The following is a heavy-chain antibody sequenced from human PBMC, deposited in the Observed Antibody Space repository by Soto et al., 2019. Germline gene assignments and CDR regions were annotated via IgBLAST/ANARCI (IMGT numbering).Heavy chain of an antibody. D-gene: IGHD4-4*01. CDR1: GYSFTGYY. CDR3: ARETDDFTNGAHDL. V-gene: IGHV1-2*02. CDR2: IIPHSGET. J-gene: IGHJ5*02. Sequence: QVQLVQSGAEVKRPGASVKVSCKASGYSFTGYYMHWVRQAPGQGLEWMGWIIPHSGETNYAQKFQARVTLTRDTSISTAYMQLSGLTSDDTAVYYCARETDDFTNGAHDLWGPGTLVTGSS.